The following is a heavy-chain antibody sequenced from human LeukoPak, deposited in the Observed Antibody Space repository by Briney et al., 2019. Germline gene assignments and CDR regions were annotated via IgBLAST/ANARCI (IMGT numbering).Heavy chain of an antibody. V-gene: IGHV3-53*01. J-gene: IGHJ4*02. CDR1: GFTVSSNY. D-gene: IGHD3-9*01. CDR2: IYSGGST. CDR3: ARVLGYYDILTGYYTVSYFDY. Sequence: GGSLRLSCAASGFTVSSNYMSWVRQAPGKGLEWVSVIYSGGSTYYADSVKGRFTISRDNSKNTLYLQINSLRAEDTAVYYCARVLGYYDILTGYYTVSYFDYWGQGTLVTVSS.